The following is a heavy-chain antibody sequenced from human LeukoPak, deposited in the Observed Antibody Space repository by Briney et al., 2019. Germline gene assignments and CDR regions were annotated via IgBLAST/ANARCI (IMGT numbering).Heavy chain of an antibody. D-gene: IGHD6-19*01. Sequence: GGSLRLSCAASGFTFSSSAMSWVRQVPGKGLEWVSTISDSGANTYYADSVRGRFTISRDNSKNTLYLQKNSLRADDTAIYYCAKSMTLQWRGFFDLWGRGTHVTVSS. CDR3: AKSMTLQWRGFFDL. CDR1: GFTFSSSA. J-gene: IGHJ2*01. CDR2: ISDSGANT. V-gene: IGHV3-23*01.